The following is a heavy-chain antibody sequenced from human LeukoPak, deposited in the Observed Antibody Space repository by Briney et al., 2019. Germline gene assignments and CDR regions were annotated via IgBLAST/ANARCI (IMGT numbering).Heavy chain of an antibody. CDR2: IWYDGSNK. CDR1: GFTFSSYG. D-gene: IGHD3-22*01. J-gene: IGHJ4*02. CDR3: ARVWQTDRPL. V-gene: IGHV3-33*01. Sequence: KTGGSLRLSCAASGFTFSSYGMHWVRQAPGKGLGWVAVIWYDGSNKYYADSVKGRFTISRDNSKNTLYLQMNSLRAEDTAVYYCARVWQTDRPLWGQGTLVTVSS.